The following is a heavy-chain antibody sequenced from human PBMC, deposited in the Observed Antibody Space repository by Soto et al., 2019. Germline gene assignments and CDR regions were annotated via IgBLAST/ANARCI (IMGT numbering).Heavy chain of an antibody. CDR3: ARDSPHHRIAAAGTLDY. CDR1: GFTFSSYA. Sequence: QVQLVESGGGVVQPGRSLRLSCAASGFTFSSYAIHWVRQAPGKGLEWVAVISYDGSNKYYADSVKGRFTISRDNSKNTLYIQMNSLRAEDTAVYYCARDSPHHRIAAAGTLDYWGQGTLVTVSS. J-gene: IGHJ4*02. V-gene: IGHV3-30-3*01. CDR2: ISYDGSNK. D-gene: IGHD6-13*01.